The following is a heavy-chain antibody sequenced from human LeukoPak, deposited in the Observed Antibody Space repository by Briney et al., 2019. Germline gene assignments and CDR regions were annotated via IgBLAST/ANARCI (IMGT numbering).Heavy chain of an antibody. D-gene: IGHD6-19*01. J-gene: IGHJ4*02. CDR1: GFTFSSYG. V-gene: IGHV3-33*01. CDR3: ARVGSSGYVFDY. Sequence: GRSLRLSCAASGFTFSSYGMHWVRQAPGKGLEWVAVIWNDGSNKYYADSVKGRFTISRDNSKNTLYLQMNSLRAEDTAVYYCARVGSSGYVFDYWGQGTLVTVSS. CDR2: IWNDGSNK.